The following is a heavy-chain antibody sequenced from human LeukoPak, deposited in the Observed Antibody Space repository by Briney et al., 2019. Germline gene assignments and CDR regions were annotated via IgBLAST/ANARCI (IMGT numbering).Heavy chain of an antibody. J-gene: IGHJ4*02. V-gene: IGHV1-69*01. D-gene: IGHD6-13*01. CDR1: GGTFSSYA. Sequence: SVKVSCKASGGTFSSYAISWVRQAPGQGLEWMGGIIPIFGTANYAQKFQGRVTITADESTSTAYMELSSLRSEDTAVYYCAREGIAAAGTLYNYFDYWGQGTLVTVSS. CDR3: AREGIAAAGTLYNYFDY. CDR2: IIPIFGTA.